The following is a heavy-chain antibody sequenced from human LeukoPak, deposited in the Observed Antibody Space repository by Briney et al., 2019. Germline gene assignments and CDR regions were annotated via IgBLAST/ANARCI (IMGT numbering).Heavy chain of an antibody. J-gene: IGHJ4*02. CDR1: GFTFNDHA. Sequence: QTGGSLRLSCAASGFTFNDHAMHWVRQAPGTGLGRVSGISWNSGSIGYADSVKGRFTISRDNPKNTLYLQMNSLRAEDTAVYYCAKDAAGDSSGVFDYWGQGTLVTVSS. CDR3: AKDAAGDSSGVFDY. V-gene: IGHV3-9*01. CDR2: ISWNSGSI. D-gene: IGHD3-22*01.